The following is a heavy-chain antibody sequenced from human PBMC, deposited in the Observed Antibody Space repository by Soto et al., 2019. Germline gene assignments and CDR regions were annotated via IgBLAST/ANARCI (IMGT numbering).Heavy chain of an antibody. J-gene: IGHJ4*02. Sequence: QVQLQESGPGLVKPSETLSLTCTVSGGSISSYYWSWIRQPPGKGLEWIGYIYYSGSTNYNPALXVXLXIXXDTSKNQFALKLSSVTAADTAVYYCARRYGGNFDYWGQGTLVTVSS. V-gene: IGHV4-59*01. CDR2: IYYSGST. CDR1: GGSISSYY. CDR3: ARRYGGNFDY. D-gene: IGHD3-16*01.